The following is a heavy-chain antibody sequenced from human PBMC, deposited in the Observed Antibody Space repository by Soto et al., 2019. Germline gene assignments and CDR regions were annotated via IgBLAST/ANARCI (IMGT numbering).Heavy chain of an antibody. CDR2: IYHSGST. CDR3: ARDISGSRNLNWFDP. V-gene: IGHV4-4*02. D-gene: IGHD1-26*01. J-gene: IGHJ5*02. Sequence: QVQLQESGPGLVKPSGTLSLTCAVSGGSISSSNWWSWVRQPPGKGLEWIGEIYHSGSTNYNPSPTSPGTISVDKSKSQFSLELSSVTAADTAVYYCARDISGSRNLNWFDPWGQGTLVTVSS. CDR1: GGSISSSNW.